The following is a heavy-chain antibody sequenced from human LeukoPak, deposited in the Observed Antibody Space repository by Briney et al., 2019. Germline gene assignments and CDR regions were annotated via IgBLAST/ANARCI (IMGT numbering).Heavy chain of an antibody. Sequence: GGPLRLSCAASGFTFSGSAMHWVRQASGKGLEWVGRIRSKANSYATAYAASVKGRFTISRDDSKNTAYLQMSSLRAEDTAVYYCAINTMVRGVIIMDVWGKGTTVTISS. D-gene: IGHD3-10*01. CDR1: GFTFSGSA. J-gene: IGHJ6*03. CDR2: IRSKANSYAT. CDR3: AINTMVRGVIIMDV. V-gene: IGHV3-73*01.